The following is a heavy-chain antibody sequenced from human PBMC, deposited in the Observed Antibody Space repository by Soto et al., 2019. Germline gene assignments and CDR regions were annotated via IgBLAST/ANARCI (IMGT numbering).Heavy chain of an antibody. V-gene: IGHV6-1*01. D-gene: IGHD1-7*01. J-gene: IGHJ6*02. CDR2: TYYGSKWYN. Sequence: SQTLSLTCAISGDSVSSNSAAWNWIRQSPSRGLEWLGRTYYGSKWYNDYAVSVKSRITINPDTSKNQFSLQLNSVTPEDTAVYYCARIITGTNYYYFGMDVWGQGTTVTVSS. CDR1: GDSVSSNSAA. CDR3: ARIITGTNYYYFGMDV.